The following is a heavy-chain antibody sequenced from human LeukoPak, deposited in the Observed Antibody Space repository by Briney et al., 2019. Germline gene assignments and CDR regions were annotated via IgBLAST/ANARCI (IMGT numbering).Heavy chain of an antibody. CDR1: GGSISRYY. D-gene: IGHD3-22*01. Sequence: PSETLSLTCTVSGGSISRYYWSWIRQPPGKGLEWIGYIYYSGSTNYNPSLKSRVTISVDTSKNQFSLKLSSVTAADTAVYYCARGGAREYYDSSGCYIYWGQGTLVTVSS. J-gene: IGHJ4*02. V-gene: IGHV4-59*01. CDR3: ARGGAREYYDSSGCYIY. CDR2: IYYSGST.